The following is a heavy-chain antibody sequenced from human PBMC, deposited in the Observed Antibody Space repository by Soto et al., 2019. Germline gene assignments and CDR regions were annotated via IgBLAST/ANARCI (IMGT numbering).Heavy chain of an antibody. CDR3: ARGVTAGVDY. CDR2: MEPSSGRT. CDR1: GYSLTGLD. D-gene: IGHD1-26*01. Sequence: QVQLVQSGAEARVPGASVKVSCKASGYSLTGLDINWVRQTTGQGLEWMGWMEPSSGRTGYAQKFQGRVTMTRDTSINTAYMELSSLTSDDTAFYYCARGVTAGVDYWGQGTLVTVSS. J-gene: IGHJ4*02. V-gene: IGHV1-8*01.